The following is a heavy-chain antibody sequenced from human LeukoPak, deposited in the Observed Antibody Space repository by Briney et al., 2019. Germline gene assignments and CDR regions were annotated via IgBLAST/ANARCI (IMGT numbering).Heavy chain of an antibody. J-gene: IGHJ4*02. CDR3: ARLQDCSRTSCYVGN. D-gene: IGHD2-2*01. CDR1: GGSISRYY. V-gene: IGHV4-4*07. Sequence: PSETLSLTCTVSGGSISRYYWGWIRQPAGKGLEWIGLIYTIGNTNYNPSLKSRVTISVDNSKNQFSLKLSSMTAADTAVYYCARLQDCSRTSCYVGNWGQGTLVTVSS. CDR2: IYTIGNT.